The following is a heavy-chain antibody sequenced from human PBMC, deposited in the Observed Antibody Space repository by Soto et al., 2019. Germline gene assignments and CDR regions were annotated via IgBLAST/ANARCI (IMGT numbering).Heavy chain of an antibody. D-gene: IGHD2-15*01. CDR1: GFTFCYG. CDR3: AKLVIGYCSGNTCDDY. CDR2: ISYDSSNK. V-gene: IGHV3-30*18. J-gene: IGHJ4*02. Sequence: VQLLESGGGLIQPGGSLRLSCAASGFTFCYGIHWLRQAPGKGLEWVAYISYDSSNKFYGDSVKGRFTISRDNSKNTQFLQMNSLRAEDTAVYYCAKLVIGYCSGNTCDDYWGQGTLVAVSS.